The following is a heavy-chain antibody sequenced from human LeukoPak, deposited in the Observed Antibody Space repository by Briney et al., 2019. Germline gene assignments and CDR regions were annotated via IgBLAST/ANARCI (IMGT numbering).Heavy chain of an antibody. CDR2: IFYTGST. Sequence: PSETLSLTCTVSGGSISYYYWSWIRQPPGKGLEWVGYIFYTGSTNYNPSLKSRVTISVDTSKNQFSLKLSSVTAADTAVYYCARQGPYYDSSGYPLGAFDIWGQGTMVTVSS. D-gene: IGHD3-22*01. CDR3: ARQGPYYDSSGYPLGAFDI. V-gene: IGHV4-59*08. CDR1: GGSISYYY. J-gene: IGHJ3*02.